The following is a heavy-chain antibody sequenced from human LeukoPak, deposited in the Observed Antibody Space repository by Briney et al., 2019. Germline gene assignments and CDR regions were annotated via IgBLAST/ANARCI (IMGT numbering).Heavy chain of an antibody. V-gene: IGHV3-30*02. Sequence: GGSLRLSCAASGFTFSSYGMHWVRQAPGKGLEWVAFIRYDGSNKYYADSVKGRFTISRDNSKNTLYLQMNSLRAEDTAVYYCAKAPATKDAFDIWGQGTMVTVSS. CDR1: GFTFSSYG. J-gene: IGHJ3*02. CDR3: AKAPATKDAFDI. CDR2: IRYDGSNK.